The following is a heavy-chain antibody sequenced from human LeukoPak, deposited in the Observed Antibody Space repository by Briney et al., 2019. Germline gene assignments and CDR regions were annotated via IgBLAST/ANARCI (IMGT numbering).Heavy chain of an antibody. D-gene: IGHD1-26*01. J-gene: IGHJ3*02. Sequence: GGSLRLSCAASGFTFSSCGMHWVRQAPGKGLEWVAFIRYDGSNKYYADSVKGRITISRDNSKNTLYVQMNSLRAEDTAVYYCAKGRGGSYSNGFDIWGQGTMVTVSS. CDR2: IRYDGSNK. CDR3: AKGRGGSYSNGFDI. CDR1: GFTFSSCG. V-gene: IGHV3-30*02.